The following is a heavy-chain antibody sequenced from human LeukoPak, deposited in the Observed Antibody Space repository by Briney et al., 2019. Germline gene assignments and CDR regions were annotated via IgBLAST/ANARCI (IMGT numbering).Heavy chain of an antibody. CDR3: ARVSDTRNYYYYGMDV. V-gene: IGHV3-7*01. CDR2: IKHDGSEK. CDR1: GFTFSSYW. J-gene: IGHJ6*02. D-gene: IGHD5-18*01. Sequence: GGSLRLSCAASGFTFSSYWMSWVRQAPGKGLEWVAYIKHDGSEKYYVDSVKGRLTITRDNAKNSLYLQMNSLRAEDTAVYYCARVSDTRNYYYYGMDVWGQGTTVTVSS.